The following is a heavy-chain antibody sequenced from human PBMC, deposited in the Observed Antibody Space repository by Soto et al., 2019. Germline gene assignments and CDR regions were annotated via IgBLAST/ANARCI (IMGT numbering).Heavy chain of an antibody. CDR2: ISHSGSV. J-gene: IGHJ4*02. CDR1: GGSISSSHF. CDR3: ARSFGWYAIDY. V-gene: IGHV4-4*02. Sequence: QVLLQESGPGLVQPSGTLSLSCAVSGGSISSSHFWGWVRQPPGKGLEWVGDISHSGSVNYNPSLKSRVTISIDKSKNQFSLKLHYVTASDTAGYYCARSFGWYAIDYWGQGTLVIVSS. D-gene: IGHD6-19*01.